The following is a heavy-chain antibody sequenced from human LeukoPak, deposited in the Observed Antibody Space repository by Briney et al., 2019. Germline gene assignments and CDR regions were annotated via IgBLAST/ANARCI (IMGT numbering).Heavy chain of an antibody. CDR3: ARNFEGYHFGSGSYFDS. CDR1: GGSISNYY. J-gene: IGHJ4*02. Sequence: SETLSLTCTVSGGSISNYYWSWIRQPPGKGLEWIGYIYYTGSTNYNPSLKSRVTIPVDTSKNQFSLKLSSVTAADTAVYYCARNFEGYHFGSGSYFDSWGQGTLVTVSS. D-gene: IGHD3-10*01. V-gene: IGHV4-59*01. CDR2: IYYTGST.